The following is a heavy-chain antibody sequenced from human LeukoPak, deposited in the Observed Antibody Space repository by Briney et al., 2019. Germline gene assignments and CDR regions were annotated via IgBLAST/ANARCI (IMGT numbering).Heavy chain of an antibody. V-gene: IGHV3-30*02. D-gene: IGHD3-10*01. CDR2: IRYDGSDI. J-gene: IGHJ4*02. CDR3: ARDKSYFGSGNYHYFDS. CDR1: GFIFTSYG. Sequence: PGGSLRLSCAASGFIFTSYGMHWVRQAPGKGLEWVSFIRYDGSDIDYADSAKGRFTISRDNSKNTLYLQMNSLRPEDTALYYCARDKSYFGSGNYHYFDSWGQGALVIVSS.